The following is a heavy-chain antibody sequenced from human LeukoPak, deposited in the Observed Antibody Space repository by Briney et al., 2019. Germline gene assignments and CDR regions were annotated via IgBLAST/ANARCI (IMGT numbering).Heavy chain of an antibody. CDR1: GFTFTSSA. V-gene: IGHV1-58*02. CDR2: IVVDSGNT. J-gene: IGHJ4*02. D-gene: IGHD3-22*01. CDR3: AATGTDSSGYYLDY. Sequence: GASVKVSCKASGFTFTSSAMQWVRQARGQRLEWIGWIVVDSGNTNYAQKFQERVTITRDMSTSTAYMELSSLRSEDTAVYYCAATGTDSSGYYLDYWGQGTLVTVSS.